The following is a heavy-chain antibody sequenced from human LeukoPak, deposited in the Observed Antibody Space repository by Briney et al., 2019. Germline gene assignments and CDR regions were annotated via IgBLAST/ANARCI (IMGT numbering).Heavy chain of an antibody. CDR1: GFTFSSYA. CDR3: ATDRSSIAVRPH. CDR2: ISSNGGST. Sequence: GGSLRLSCAASGFTFSSYAMHWVRQAPGKGLEYVSAISSNGGSTYYANSVKGRFTISRDNAKNMLYLQMNSLRAEDTAVYYCATDRSSIAVRPHWGQGTQVTVSS. V-gene: IGHV3-64*01. J-gene: IGHJ4*02. D-gene: IGHD6-6*01.